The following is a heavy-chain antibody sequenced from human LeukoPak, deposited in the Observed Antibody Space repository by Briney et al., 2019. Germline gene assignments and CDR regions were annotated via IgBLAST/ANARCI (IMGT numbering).Heavy chain of an antibody. CDR3: GGTQQRYYYGMDV. Sequence: ASVKVSCEASGGTFSSYAISWVRQAPGQGLEWMGGIIPIFGTANYAQKFQGRVTITADESTSTAYMELSSLRSEDTAVYYCGGTQQRYYYGMDVWGQGTTVTVSS. J-gene: IGHJ6*02. CDR1: GGTFSSYA. V-gene: IGHV1-69*13. CDR2: IIPIFGTA. D-gene: IGHD1-7*01.